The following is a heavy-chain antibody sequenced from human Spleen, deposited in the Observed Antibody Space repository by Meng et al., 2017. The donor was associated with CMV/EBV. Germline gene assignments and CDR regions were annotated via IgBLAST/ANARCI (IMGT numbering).Heavy chain of an antibody. J-gene: IGHJ2*01. CDR3: ARKYGAWDWYFDL. D-gene: IGHD1-26*01. V-gene: IGHV3-21*01. CDR1: GFTFSDYT. CDR2: ISPTGTYI. Sequence: ASGFTFSDYTMNWVRQAPGKGLEWVSGISPTGTYIYYTDSVKGRFTISRDNAKNTLYLQMNSLRAEDTAVYYCARKYGAWDWYFDLWGRGTLVTVSS.